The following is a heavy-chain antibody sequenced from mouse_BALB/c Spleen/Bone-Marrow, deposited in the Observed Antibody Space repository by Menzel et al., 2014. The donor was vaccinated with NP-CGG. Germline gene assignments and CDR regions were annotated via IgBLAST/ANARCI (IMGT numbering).Heavy chain of an antibody. V-gene: IGHV1-80*01. D-gene: IGHD1-1*01. J-gene: IGHJ4*01. Sequence: VKLMESGAELVRPGSSVKISCKSSGYSFSNYWMNWMKPRPGQGLEWIGQIYPGDGDTNYNGKFKGKATLTADKSSSTAYMQLSSLTSEDSAVYSCASRGDYSYAMDYWGQGTSVTVSS. CDR3: ASRGDYSYAMDY. CDR2: IYPGDGDT. CDR1: GYSFSNYW.